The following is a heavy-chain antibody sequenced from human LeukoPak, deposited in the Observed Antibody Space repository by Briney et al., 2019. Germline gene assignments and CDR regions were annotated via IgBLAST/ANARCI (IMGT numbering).Heavy chain of an antibody. Sequence: GGSLRLSCAASGFSFSKYWMHWVRQTPGEGLVWVARIKEDGTYTSYADFVKGRFTISRDNARNTVFLQMNSLRAEDTAVYYCARDFDMGITPGDDFDFWGQGTLVTVSS. CDR1: GFSFSKYW. CDR2: IKEDGTYT. CDR3: ARDFDMGITPGDDFDF. V-gene: IGHV3-74*01. J-gene: IGHJ4*02. D-gene: IGHD3-9*01.